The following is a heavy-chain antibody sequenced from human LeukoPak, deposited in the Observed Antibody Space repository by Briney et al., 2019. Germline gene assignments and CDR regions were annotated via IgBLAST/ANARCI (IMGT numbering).Heavy chain of an antibody. CDR2: IIPIFGTA. CDR1: GGTFSSYA. CDR3: ARGRGSYYDILTGYFDY. Sequence: SVKVSCKASGGTFSSYAICWVRQAPGQGLEWMGGIIPIFGTANYAQKFQGRVTITADESTSTAYMELSSLRSEDTAVYYCARGRGSYYDILTGYFDYWGQGTLVTVSS. J-gene: IGHJ4*02. D-gene: IGHD3-9*01. V-gene: IGHV1-69*01.